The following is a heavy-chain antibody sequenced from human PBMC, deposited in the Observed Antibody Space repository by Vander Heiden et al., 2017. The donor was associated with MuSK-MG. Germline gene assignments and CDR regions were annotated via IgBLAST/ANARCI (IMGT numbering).Heavy chain of an antibody. J-gene: IGHJ4*02. CDR1: GFTFANAW. D-gene: IGHD6-19*01. Sequence: EVQLVESGGGLVKTGGSLRLSCAASGFTFANAWMNWVRQAPGKGLEWVGHIKSKTDGGRTDYAAPVKGRFTISRDDSKNTVSLQMDGLKTEDTAVYYCTTDVWGSRGSDFWGQGTLVIVSS. CDR2: IKSKTDGGRT. CDR3: TTDVWGSRGSDF. V-gene: IGHV3-15*01.